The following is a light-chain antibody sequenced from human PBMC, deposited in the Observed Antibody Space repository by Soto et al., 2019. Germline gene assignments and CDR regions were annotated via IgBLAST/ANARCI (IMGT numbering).Light chain of an antibody. J-gene: IGLJ1*01. V-gene: IGLV1-40*01. CDR1: GSNIGAPYD. CDR2: GST. CDR3: QSYDSSLSGYV. Sequence: QSVLTQPASLSGAPGQRVTISCTGSGSNIGAPYDVHWYQHLPGAAPKLLIYGSTNRPSGVPGRFSGSKSGTSASLAITGLQAEDEADYSCQSYDSSLSGYVFGAGTKVTVL.